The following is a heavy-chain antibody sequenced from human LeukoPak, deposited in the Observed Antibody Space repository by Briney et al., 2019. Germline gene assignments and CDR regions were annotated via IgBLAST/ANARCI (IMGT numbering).Heavy chain of an antibody. Sequence: GGSLRLTCAASGFTFSSYWMHWVRQAPGKGLVWVSRINSDGSSTSYADSVEGRFTISRDNAKNTLYLQMNSLRAEDTAVYYCASNPIDYYDSSGYYFYWGQGTLVTVSS. J-gene: IGHJ4*02. D-gene: IGHD3-22*01. CDR1: GFTFSSYW. CDR2: INSDGSST. CDR3: ASNPIDYYDSSGYYFY. V-gene: IGHV3-74*01.